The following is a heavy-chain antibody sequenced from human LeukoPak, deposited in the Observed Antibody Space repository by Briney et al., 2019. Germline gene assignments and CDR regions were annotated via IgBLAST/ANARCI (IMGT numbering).Heavy chain of an antibody. J-gene: IGHJ6*03. V-gene: IGHV4-31*03. CDR1: GDSISSGTYY. CDR2: IYRSGSA. D-gene: IGHD3-16*01. CDR3: ARDLGTAYYYYFDV. Sequence: TSETLSLTCTVSGDSISSGTYYWSWIRHSPGKGLEWIGYIYRSGSAYSNPSLKSRVAMSVDTSKNQLSLNLTSVTAADTAVYFCARDLGTAYYYYFDVWGKGTAVTV.